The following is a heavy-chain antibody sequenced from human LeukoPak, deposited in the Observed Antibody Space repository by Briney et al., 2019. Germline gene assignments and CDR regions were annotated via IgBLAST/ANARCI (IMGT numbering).Heavy chain of an antibody. D-gene: IGHD2-15*01. CDR3: ARGILHYYYMDV. CDR1: GGTFSSYA. Sequence: SVKVSCKASGGTFSSYAISWVRQAPGQGLEWMGGIIPIFGTANYAQKFQGRVTITADESTSTAYMELSRLRSDDTAVYYCARGILHYYYMDVWGKGTTVTISS. J-gene: IGHJ6*03. V-gene: IGHV1-69*13. CDR2: IIPIFGTA.